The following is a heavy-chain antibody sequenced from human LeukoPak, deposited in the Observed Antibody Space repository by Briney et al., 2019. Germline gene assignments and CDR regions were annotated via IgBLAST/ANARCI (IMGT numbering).Heavy chain of an antibody. CDR1: GGPFSGYY. CDR2: IYYTGST. CDR3: VRGYFDTSGYSNPFDI. V-gene: IGHV4-59*01. J-gene: IGHJ3*02. Sequence: PSETLSLTCAVYGGPFSGYYWSWIRQPPGKRLEWIGYIYYTGSTNYNPSLKSRVTISVDTSENQFSLNLTSVTAAGTAVYYCVRGYFDTSGYSNPFDIWGQGTMVTVSS. D-gene: IGHD3-22*01.